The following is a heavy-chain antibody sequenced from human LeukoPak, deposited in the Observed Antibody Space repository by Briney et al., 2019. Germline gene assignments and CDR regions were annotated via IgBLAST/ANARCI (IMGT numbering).Heavy chain of an antibody. Sequence: GGSLRLSCAASGFTFGSYSMNWVRQAPGKGLEWVAYISGGSSTIYYADSVKGRFTISRDNAKNSLYLQMNSMRAEDTAVYYCAKAGYYYDSSGYRDAFDIWGQGTMVSVSS. CDR2: ISGGSSTI. CDR3: AKAGYYYDSSGYRDAFDI. J-gene: IGHJ3*02. D-gene: IGHD3-22*01. V-gene: IGHV3-48*04. CDR1: GFTFGSYS.